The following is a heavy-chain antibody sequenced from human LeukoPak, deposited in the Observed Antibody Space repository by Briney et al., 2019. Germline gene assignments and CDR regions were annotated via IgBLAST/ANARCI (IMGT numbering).Heavy chain of an antibody. CDR2: ISYDGSNK. V-gene: IGHV3-30-3*01. CDR3: AREIAVAEQDYFDY. J-gene: IGHJ4*02. D-gene: IGHD6-19*01. CDR1: GFTYSSYA. Sequence: PGGSLRLSCAASGFTYSSYAMHWVRQAPGKGLEWVAVISYDGSNKYYADSVKGRFTISRDNSKNTLYLQMNSLRAEDTAVYYCAREIAVAEQDYFDYWGQGTLVTVSS.